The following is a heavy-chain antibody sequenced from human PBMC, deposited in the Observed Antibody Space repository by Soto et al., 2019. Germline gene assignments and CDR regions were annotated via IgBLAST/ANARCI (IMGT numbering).Heavy chain of an antibody. D-gene: IGHD6-6*01. Sequence: SETLSLTCAVSGGSISSSNWWSWVRQPPGKGLEWIGEIYHSGSTNYNPSLKSRVTISVDKSKNQFSLKLSSVTAADTAVYYCAVLEYSSSSGTKFDYWGQRTLVTGSS. J-gene: IGHJ4*02. CDR3: AVLEYSSSSGTKFDY. CDR1: GGSISSSNW. CDR2: IYHSGST. V-gene: IGHV4-4*02.